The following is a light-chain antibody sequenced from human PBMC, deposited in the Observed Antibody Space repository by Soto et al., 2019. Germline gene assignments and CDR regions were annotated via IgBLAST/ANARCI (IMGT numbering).Light chain of an antibody. CDR3: QQHGSSPRT. J-gene: IGKJ1*01. Sequence: EIVLTQSPATLSLSPGERATLSCRASQSLSRTYLAWYQQNPGQAPRLLIYGASSRATGIPDRFSGSGSGTDFTLTISRLEPEDFAIYFCQQHGSSPRTFGQGTKVEIK. CDR2: GAS. CDR1: QSLSRTY. V-gene: IGKV3-20*01.